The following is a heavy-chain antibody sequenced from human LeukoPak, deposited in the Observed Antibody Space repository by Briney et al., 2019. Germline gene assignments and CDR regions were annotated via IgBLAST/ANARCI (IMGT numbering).Heavy chain of an antibody. Sequence: GGSLRLSCAASGFTFSSYGMHWVRQAPGKGLEWVAFIRYDGSNKYYADSVRGRFTIPRDNSKNTLYLQMNSLRAEDTAVYYCAKGWLSYYYDSSGYYNVDNWFDPWGQGTLVTVSS. CDR1: GFTFSSYG. J-gene: IGHJ5*02. CDR2: IRYDGSNK. V-gene: IGHV3-30*02. D-gene: IGHD3-22*01. CDR3: AKGWLSYYYDSSGYYNVDNWFDP.